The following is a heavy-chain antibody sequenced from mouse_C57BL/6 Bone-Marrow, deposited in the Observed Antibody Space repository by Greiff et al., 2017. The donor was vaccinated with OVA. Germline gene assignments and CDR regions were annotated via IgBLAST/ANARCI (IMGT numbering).Heavy chain of an antibody. J-gene: IGHJ2*01. V-gene: IGHV5-4*01. CDR3: ARDPYYGSSPFDD. Sequence: EVKLVESGGGLVKPGGSLKLSCAASGFTFSSYAMSWVRQTPEKRLEWVATISDGGSYTYYPDNVKGRFTISRDNAKNNLYLQMSHLKAEDTAMYYCARDPYYGSSPFDDWGQGTTLTVSS. CDR1: GFTFSSYA. CDR2: ISDGGSYT. D-gene: IGHD1-1*01.